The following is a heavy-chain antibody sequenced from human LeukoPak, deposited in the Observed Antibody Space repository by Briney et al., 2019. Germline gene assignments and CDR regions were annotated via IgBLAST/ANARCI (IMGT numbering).Heavy chain of an antibody. V-gene: IGHV4-59*01. CDR2: IYYSGST. J-gene: IGHJ4*02. CDR3: AREQGGGYDSEFDY. D-gene: IGHD5-12*01. CDR1: GGSTSSYY. Sequence: SETLSLTCTVSGGSTSSYYWSWIRQPPGKGLEWIGYIYYSGSTNYNPSLKSRVTISVDTSKNQFSLKLSSVTAADTAVYYCAREQGGGYDSEFDYWGQGTLVTVSS.